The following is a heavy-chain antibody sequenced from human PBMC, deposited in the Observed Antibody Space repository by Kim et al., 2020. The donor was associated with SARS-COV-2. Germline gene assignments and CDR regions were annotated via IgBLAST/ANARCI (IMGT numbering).Heavy chain of an antibody. V-gene: IGHV4-59*09. CDR3: ARGTVRPNWFDP. J-gene: IGHJ5*02. Sequence: NYNPSLKSRVTISVDTSKDQFSLKLSSVTAADTAVYYCARGTVRPNWFDPWGQGTLVTVSS.